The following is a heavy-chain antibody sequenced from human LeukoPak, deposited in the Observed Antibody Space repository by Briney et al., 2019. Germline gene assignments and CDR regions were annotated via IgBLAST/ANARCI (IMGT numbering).Heavy chain of an antibody. CDR2: IYPGDSDT. D-gene: IGHD4-17*01. CDR3: ARHDEGRSEGDYVGWFDP. Sequence: GESLKISCKGSGYSFTSYWIGWVRQMPGKGLEWMGIIYPGDSDTRYSPSFQGQVTISADKSISTTYLQWSSLKASDTAMYYCARHDEGRSEGDYVGWFDPWGQGTLVTVSS. CDR1: GYSFTSYW. V-gene: IGHV5-51*01. J-gene: IGHJ5*02.